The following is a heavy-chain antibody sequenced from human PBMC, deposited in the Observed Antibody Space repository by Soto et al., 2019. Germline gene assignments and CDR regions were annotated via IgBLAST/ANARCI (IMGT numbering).Heavy chain of an antibody. D-gene: IGHD3-10*01. Sequence: EVQLVESGGGLVQPGGSLRLSCAASGITVSSNYMSWVRQAPGKGLEWVSVIYSGGSTYYADSVKGRFTIYRDNSKNTLYLQMNRLRAEDTAVYYCARDFYYYGSGTMGGYFDYWGQGTLVTVSS. CDR2: IYSGGST. V-gene: IGHV3-66*01. J-gene: IGHJ4*02. CDR3: ARDFYYYGSGTMGGYFDY. CDR1: GITVSSNY.